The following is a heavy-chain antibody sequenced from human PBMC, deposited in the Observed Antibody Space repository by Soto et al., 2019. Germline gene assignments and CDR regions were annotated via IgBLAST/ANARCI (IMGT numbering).Heavy chain of an antibody. Sequence: GGSLRLSCAASGFTFDNCGMHWVRQALGKGLEWVSGISWDSGTIGYADSVKGRFTISRDDAKNSLYLQMNSLRREDTALYYCVQGRYPTMATPLDHWGQGTLVTVS. D-gene: IGHD1-1*01. V-gene: IGHV3-9*01. CDR3: VQGRYPTMATPLDH. J-gene: IGHJ5*02. CDR1: GFTFDNCG. CDR2: ISWDSGTI.